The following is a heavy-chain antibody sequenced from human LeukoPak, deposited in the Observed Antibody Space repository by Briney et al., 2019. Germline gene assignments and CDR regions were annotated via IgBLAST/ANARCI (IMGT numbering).Heavy chain of an antibody. CDR3: AKGLALDP. Sequence: GGSLRLSCAASGFTFSSYEMNWVRQAPGKGLEWVSYISSGGSTYYADSVKGRFTISRDNSKNTLYLQMNSLRAEDTAVYYCAKGLALDPWGQGTLVTVSS. CDR2: ISSGGST. CDR1: GFTFSSYE. J-gene: IGHJ5*02. V-gene: IGHV3-23*01.